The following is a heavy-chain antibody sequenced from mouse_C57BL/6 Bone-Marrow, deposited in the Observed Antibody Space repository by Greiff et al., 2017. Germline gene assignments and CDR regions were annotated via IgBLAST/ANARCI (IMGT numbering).Heavy chain of an antibody. CDR3: ARGGLRAWFAY. Sequence: VQLQQSGPELVKPGASVKLSCKASGYNFTSYDINWVKQRPGQGLEWIGWIYPRDGSTKYNEKFKGKATLTVDTSSSTAYMELHSLTSEDSAVYFCARGGLRAWFAYWGQGTLVTVSA. D-gene: IGHD2-4*01. CDR1: GYNFTSYD. J-gene: IGHJ3*01. CDR2: IYPRDGST. V-gene: IGHV1-85*01.